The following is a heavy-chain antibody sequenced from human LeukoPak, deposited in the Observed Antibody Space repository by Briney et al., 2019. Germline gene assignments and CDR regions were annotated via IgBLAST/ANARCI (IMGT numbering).Heavy chain of an antibody. CDR3: ARVDVWGSSTSDYFDY. D-gene: IGHD3-16*01. CDR1: GGSISSGSYY. CDR2: FYYSGST. J-gene: IGHJ4*02. V-gene: IGHV4-39*07. Sequence: SETLPLTCTVSGGSISSGSYYWGWIRQPPGKGLEWIGSFYYSGSTYYNPSLKSRVTISVDTSKNQFSLKLSSVTAADTAVYYCARVDVWGSSTSDYFDYWGQGTLVTVSS.